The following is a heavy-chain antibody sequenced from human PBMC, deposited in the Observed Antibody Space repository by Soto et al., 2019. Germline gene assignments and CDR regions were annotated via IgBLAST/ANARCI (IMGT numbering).Heavy chain of an antibody. V-gene: IGHV4-59*01. J-gene: IGHJ4*02. CDR1: AGSIISNY. D-gene: IGHD6-13*01. CDR3: ARYRRTAAAGYTRYF. CDR2: VHQSEST. Sequence: PSETLSLTCTVCAGSIISNYWTWIRQPLGKGLDWIGYVHQSESTNSNPSRKCRVTMSQDTSKNDFSLKVNSVTAADTAVYYCARYRRTAAAGYTRYFWGRG.